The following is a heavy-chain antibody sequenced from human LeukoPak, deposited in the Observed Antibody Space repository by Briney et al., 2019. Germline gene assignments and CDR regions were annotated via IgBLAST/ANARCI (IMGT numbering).Heavy chain of an antibody. D-gene: IGHD2-2*01. J-gene: IGHJ3*02. CDR2: IYYSGST. CDR1: GGSISSSSYY. CDR3: ARDPGYQLLSEGAFDI. Sequence: SETLSLTCTVSGGSISSSSYYWGWIRQPPGKGLEWIGSIYYSGSTYYNPSLKSRVTISVDTSKNQFSLKLSSVTAADTAVYYCARDPGYQLLSEGAFDIWGQGTMVTVSS. V-gene: IGHV4-39*07.